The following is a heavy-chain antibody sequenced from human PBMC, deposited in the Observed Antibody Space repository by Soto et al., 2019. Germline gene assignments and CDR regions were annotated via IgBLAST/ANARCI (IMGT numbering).Heavy chain of an antibody. J-gene: IGHJ4*02. Sequence: GSLRLSCAASVVTFNNYAMTWVRQAPVGGLEWGAVITNDGGDTLHADSVKGRFTIFSDNSKNTLYLQMISLRPEETAIYYCAKASAKSYPEIRVFDFWGQGTRVTVSS. V-gene: IGHV3-23*01. CDR2: ITNDGGDT. CDR1: VVTFNNYA. D-gene: IGHD1-26*01. CDR3: AKASAKSYPEIRVFDF.